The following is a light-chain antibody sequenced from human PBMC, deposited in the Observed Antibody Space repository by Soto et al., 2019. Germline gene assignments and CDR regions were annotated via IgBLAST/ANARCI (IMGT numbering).Light chain of an antibody. CDR2: YAS. CDR1: DSVHRN. CDR3: QHYSNWPPT. J-gene: IGKJ3*01. Sequence: EMVMTQSPATLSVSPGERVTLSCRASDSVHRNLAWYQQKPGQGPSLLIYYASTRATGVPDRFTGSGSGTEFTLTISSLQSEDFGVYHCQHYSNWPPTFGPGTKVEIK. V-gene: IGKV3-15*01.